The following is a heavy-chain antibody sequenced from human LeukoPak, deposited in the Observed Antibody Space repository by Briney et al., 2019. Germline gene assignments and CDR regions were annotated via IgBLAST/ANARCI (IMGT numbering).Heavy chain of an antibody. CDR2: ISSSGNTI. CDR3: ARLRGYSYGYGDY. Sequence: PGGSLRLSCAASGFTFSSYSMNWVRRAPGKGLEWVSYISSSGNTIDYADSVKGRFTISRGNAKNSLYLQMVSLRAEDTAVYYCARLRGYSYGYGDYWGQGTLVTVSS. V-gene: IGHV3-48*04. J-gene: IGHJ4*02. D-gene: IGHD5-18*01. CDR1: GFTFSSYS.